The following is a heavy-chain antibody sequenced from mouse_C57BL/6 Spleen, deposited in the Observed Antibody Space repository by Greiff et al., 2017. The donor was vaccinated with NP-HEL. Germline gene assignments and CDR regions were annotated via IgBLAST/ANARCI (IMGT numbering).Heavy chain of an antibody. Sequence: VQLKESGAELARPGASVKLSCKASGYTFTSYGISWVKQRTGQGLEWIGEIYPRSGNTYYNEKFKGKATLTADKSSSTAYMELRSLTSEDSAVYFCAQTAQATGAYWGQGTLVTVSA. V-gene: IGHV1-81*01. CDR1: GYTFTSYG. CDR3: AQTAQATGAY. D-gene: IGHD3-2*02. J-gene: IGHJ3*01. CDR2: IYPRSGNT.